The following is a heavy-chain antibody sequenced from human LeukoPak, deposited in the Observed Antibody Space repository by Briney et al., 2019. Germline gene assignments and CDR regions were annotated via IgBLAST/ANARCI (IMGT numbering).Heavy chain of an antibody. Sequence: GASVKVSCKASGYTFTGYYMHWVGQAPGQGLEWMGWINPNSGGTNYAQKFQGRVTMTRDRSISTAYMELSRLRSDDTAVYYCARESYDYVWGSQPPEYFQHWGQGTLVTVSS. V-gene: IGHV1-2*02. CDR3: ARESYDYVWGSQPPEYFQH. J-gene: IGHJ1*01. CDR1: GYTFTGYY. D-gene: IGHD3-16*01. CDR2: INPNSGGT.